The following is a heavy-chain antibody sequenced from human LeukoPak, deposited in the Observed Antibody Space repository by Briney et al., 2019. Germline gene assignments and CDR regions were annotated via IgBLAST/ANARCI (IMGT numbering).Heavy chain of an antibody. Sequence: SETLSLTCTVSGGSISSHYWSWIRQPPGKGLEWIGYAYYSGSTYYNPSLKSRVTISVDTSKNQFSLKLRSVTAADTAVYYCARHADIWGQGTMVTVSS. CDR3: ARHADI. V-gene: IGHV4-59*08. CDR1: GGSISSHY. CDR2: AYYSGST. J-gene: IGHJ3*02.